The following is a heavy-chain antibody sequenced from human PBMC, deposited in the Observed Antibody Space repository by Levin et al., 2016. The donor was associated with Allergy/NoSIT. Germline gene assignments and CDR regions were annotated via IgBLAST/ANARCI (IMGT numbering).Heavy chain of an antibody. J-gene: IGHJ4*02. CDR1: GGSISSSSYY. V-gene: IGHV4-39*01. Sequence: SETLSLTCTVSGGSISSSSYYWGWIRQPPGKGLEWIGSIYYSGSTYYNPSLKSRVTISVDTSKNQFSLKLSSVTAADTAVYYCARGDYYDSLTFDYWGQGTLVTVSS. CDR3: ARGDYYDSLTFDY. CDR2: IYYSGST. D-gene: IGHD3-22*01.